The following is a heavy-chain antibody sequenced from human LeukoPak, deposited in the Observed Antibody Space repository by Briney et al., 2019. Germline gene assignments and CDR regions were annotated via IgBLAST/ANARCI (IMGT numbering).Heavy chain of an antibody. CDR1: GGSFSAYY. CDR2: INHSGGT. Sequence: SATLSVTCGVFGGSFSAYYWSWIRQPPGKGLEWIGEINHSGGTNNNPPLTSRVTTSIDTSINQSSLTLSSMTAADRAVYYCARHGVDYDILTGYYSWYFDLWGRGTLVTVSS. CDR3: ARHGVDYDILTGYYSWYFDL. V-gene: IGHV4-34*01. J-gene: IGHJ2*01. D-gene: IGHD3-9*01.